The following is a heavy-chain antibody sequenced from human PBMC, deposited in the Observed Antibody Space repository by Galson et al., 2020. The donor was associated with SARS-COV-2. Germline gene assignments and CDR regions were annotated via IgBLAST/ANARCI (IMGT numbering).Heavy chain of an antibody. V-gene: IGHV4-59*01. D-gene: IGHD4-17*01. Sequence: ETSETLSLTCSVSDGPISSYYWSWIRQPPGKGLEWLGSIPYSGSANYHPSLGSRVTISVDLSKNQFSLKLTSVTAADTAVYYCARDPAPLYGDNYYYGMDVWGRGTTVTVSS. CDR1: DGPISSYY. CDR3: ARDPAPLYGDNYYYGMDV. J-gene: IGHJ6*02. CDR2: IPYSGSA.